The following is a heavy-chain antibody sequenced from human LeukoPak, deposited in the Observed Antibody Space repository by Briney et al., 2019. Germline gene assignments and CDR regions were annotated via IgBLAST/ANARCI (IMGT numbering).Heavy chain of an antibody. J-gene: IGHJ4*02. CDR3: AKDVGKWESLHFFDY. CDR2: ISGSGAST. Sequence: PGGSLRLSCAASGFTFSNYAVSWVRQAPGKGLEWISGISGSGASTYYADSVKGRFTISRDDSRNTLYLQMNSLRGDDTAVYYCAKDVGKWESLHFFDYWGQGTLVTVSS. D-gene: IGHD1-26*01. V-gene: IGHV3-23*01. CDR1: GFTFSNYA.